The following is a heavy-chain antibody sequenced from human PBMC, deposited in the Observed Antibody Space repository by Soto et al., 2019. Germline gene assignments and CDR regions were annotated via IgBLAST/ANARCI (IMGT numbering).Heavy chain of an antibody. V-gene: IGHV4-39*01. J-gene: IGHJ4*02. Sequence: PSETLSLTCTVSGGSIIISSYYWGWIRQPPGKGLEWIGSIYYSGSTYYNPSLKSRVTISVDTSKNQFSLKLSSVTAADTAVYYCARLRPSTYYYDSSGYSGDYWGQGTLVTVSS. D-gene: IGHD3-22*01. CDR2: IYYSGST. CDR3: ARLRPSTYYYDSSGYSGDY. CDR1: GGSIIISSYY.